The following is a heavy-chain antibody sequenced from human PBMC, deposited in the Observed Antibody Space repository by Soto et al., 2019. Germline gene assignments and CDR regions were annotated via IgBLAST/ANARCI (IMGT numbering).Heavy chain of an antibody. CDR3: ARPPGYISDWYYFDL. Sequence: ASVKVSCKASGYSFIDYYKHWVRQAPGQGFEWMGRISPKSGGTNYAQKFEGRVTMTWDTSLNTAYMELSSLISEDTAVYYCARPPGYISDWYYFDLWGQGTLVTVSS. D-gene: IGHD3-9*01. J-gene: IGHJ4*02. V-gene: IGHV1-2*02. CDR2: ISPKSGGT. CDR1: GYSFIDYY.